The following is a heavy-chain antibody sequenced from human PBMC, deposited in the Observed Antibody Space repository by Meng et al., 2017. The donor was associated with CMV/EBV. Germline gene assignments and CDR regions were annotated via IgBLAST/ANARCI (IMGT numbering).Heavy chain of an antibody. CDR1: GFTFSSYW. Sequence: LSPTGAASGFTFSSYWMSWVRQAPGKGLEWVANIKQDGSEKYYVDSVKGRFTISRDNGKNSVYLQMTSLRAEDTAVYYCARDSGRMNYWGQGTLVTVSS. D-gene: IGHD2-8*01. CDR3: ARDSGRMNY. CDR2: IKQDGSEK. J-gene: IGHJ4*02. V-gene: IGHV3-7*01.